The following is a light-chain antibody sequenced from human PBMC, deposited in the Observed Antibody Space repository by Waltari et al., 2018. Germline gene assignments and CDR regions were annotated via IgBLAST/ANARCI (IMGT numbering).Light chain of an antibody. V-gene: IGKV1-39*01. Sequence: QSPSSLSTSVGDRVTISCRASQDITSYLNWYQQKAGKAPKLLITFGSTLQSGVSSRFSGSGSGTDFTLTITNVQPEDSAYYYCQLSYTTPHTFGQGTKVEIK. CDR1: QDITSY. J-gene: IGKJ2*01. CDR2: FGS. CDR3: QLSYTTPHT.